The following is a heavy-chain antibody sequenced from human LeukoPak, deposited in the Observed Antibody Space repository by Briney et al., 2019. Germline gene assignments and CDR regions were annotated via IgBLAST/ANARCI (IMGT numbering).Heavy chain of an antibody. CDR1: GGSISSGGYS. J-gene: IGHJ3*02. CDR3: ARAGITIFGVVSHDAFDI. CDR2: IYHSGST. D-gene: IGHD3-3*01. Sequence: SETLSLTCAVSGGSISSGGYSWSWIRQPPGKGLEWLGYIYHSGSTYYNPSLKSRVTISVDRYKNQFSLKLSSVTAADTAVYYCARAGITIFGVVSHDAFDIWGQGTMVTVSS. V-gene: IGHV4-30-2*01.